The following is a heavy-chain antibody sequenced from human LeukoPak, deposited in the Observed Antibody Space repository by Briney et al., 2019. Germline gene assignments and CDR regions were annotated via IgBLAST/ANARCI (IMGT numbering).Heavy chain of an antibody. CDR3: VKTSRGYNWNDSLYYFDY. V-gene: IGHV3-64D*06. Sequence: PGGSLRLSCSASGFTFSSYAMHWVRQAPGKGLEYVSAISSNGGSTYYADSVKGRFTISRDNSKNTLYLQMSSLRAEDTAVYYCVKTSRGYNWNDSLYYFDYWGQGTLVTVSS. CDR1: GFTFSSYA. J-gene: IGHJ4*02. CDR2: ISSNGGST. D-gene: IGHD1-1*01.